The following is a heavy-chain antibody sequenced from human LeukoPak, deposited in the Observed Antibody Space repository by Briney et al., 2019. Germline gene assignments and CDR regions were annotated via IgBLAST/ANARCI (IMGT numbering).Heavy chain of an antibody. J-gene: IGHJ4*02. CDR2: ISSSGSTI. Sequence: ISSSGSTIYYADSVKGRFTISRGNVKNSLYLQMDSLRAEDTAVYYCARGSRLWFGEPMDYWGQGTLVTVSS. D-gene: IGHD3-10*01. V-gene: IGHV3-11*01. CDR3: ARGSRLWFGEPMDY.